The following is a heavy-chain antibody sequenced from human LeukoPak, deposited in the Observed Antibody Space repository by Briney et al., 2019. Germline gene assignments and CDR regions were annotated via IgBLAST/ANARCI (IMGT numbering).Heavy chain of an antibody. CDR1: GFTFSTYA. J-gene: IGHJ4*02. D-gene: IGHD3-22*01. Sequence: PGGSLRLSCAASGFTFSTYAIHWVRQAPGKGLEWVIVISYDGSEKYYSDSVRGRFTISRDNSKNTLYLQMNSLSAEDTAIYYCARNKHDSSGKIFDYWGQGTLVTVSS. V-gene: IGHV3-30-3*01. CDR3: ARNKHDSSGKIFDY. CDR2: ISYDGSEK.